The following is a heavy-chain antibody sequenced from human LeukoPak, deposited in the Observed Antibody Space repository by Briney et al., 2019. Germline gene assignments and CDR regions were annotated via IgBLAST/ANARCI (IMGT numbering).Heavy chain of an antibody. CDR3: ARDPVEWELLLDY. D-gene: IGHD1-26*01. J-gene: IGHJ4*02. CDR1: GFTFSSYW. V-gene: IGHV3-7*01. CDR2: MNIDGSEK. Sequence: GGSLRLSCAAPGFTFSSYWMGWVRQAPGKRLEWVANMNIDGSEKYYADSAKGRFTISRDNARNSVYLQMNSLRVEDTAVYYCARDPVEWELLLDYWGQGTLVTVSS.